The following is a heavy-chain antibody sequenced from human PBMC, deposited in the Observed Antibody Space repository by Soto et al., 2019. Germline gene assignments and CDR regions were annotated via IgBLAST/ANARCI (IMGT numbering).Heavy chain of an antibody. CDR3: GRAQYCISTSCSRRGGFDY. J-gene: IGHJ4*02. D-gene: IGHD2-2*01. Sequence: SETLSLTCTVSGGSISSYYWSWIRQPPGKGLEWIGYIYYSGSTNYNPSLKSRVTISVDTSKNQFSLKLSSVTAADTAVYYCGRAQYCISTSCSRRGGFDYWGQGTLVTVS. CDR2: IYYSGST. V-gene: IGHV4-59*01. CDR1: GGSISSYY.